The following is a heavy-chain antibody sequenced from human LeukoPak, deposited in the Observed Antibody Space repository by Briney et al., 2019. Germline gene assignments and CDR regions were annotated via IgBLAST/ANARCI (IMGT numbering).Heavy chain of an antibody. CDR3: ARAVAGATMDYYYGMDV. J-gene: IGHJ6*02. D-gene: IGHD1-26*01. V-gene: IGHV4-59*01. Sequence: PSETLSLTCTVSGGSISSYYWSWLRQPPGKGLEWIGYIYYTGSTNYNPSLKSRVTISVGTSKIQFSLNLSSVTAADTAVYYCARAVAGATMDYYYGMDVWGQGTTVTVSS. CDR2: IYYTGST. CDR1: GGSISSYY.